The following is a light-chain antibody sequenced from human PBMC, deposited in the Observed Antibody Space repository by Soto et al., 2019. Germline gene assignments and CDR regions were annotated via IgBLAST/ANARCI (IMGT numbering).Light chain of an antibody. Sequence: QSALTQPASVSGSPGQSITISCTGTSSDAGSYNLVSWYQQHPGKAPKLIIYEVSKRPSGVSNRFSGSKSGDTASLTISGLQAEDEADFYCCSYAGRSTSVFGTGTKVTVL. J-gene: IGLJ1*01. CDR2: EVS. V-gene: IGLV2-23*02. CDR1: SSDAGSYNL. CDR3: CSYAGRSTSV.